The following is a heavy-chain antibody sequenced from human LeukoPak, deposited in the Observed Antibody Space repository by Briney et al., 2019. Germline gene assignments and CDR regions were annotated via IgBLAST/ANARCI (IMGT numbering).Heavy chain of an antibody. V-gene: IGHV4-34*01. D-gene: IGHD5-18*01. J-gene: IGHJ4*02. CDR1: GGSFSGYY. CDR2: INHSGGT. Sequence: SETLSLTCAVYGGSFSGYYWSWIRQPPGKGLEWIGEINHSGGTNYNPSLKSRVTISVDTSKNQFSLKLSSVTAADTAVYYCARAFWDTAMGIDYWGQGTLVTVSS. CDR3: ARAFWDTAMGIDY.